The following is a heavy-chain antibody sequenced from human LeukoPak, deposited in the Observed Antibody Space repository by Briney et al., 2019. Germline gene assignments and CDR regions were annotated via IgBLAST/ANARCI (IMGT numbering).Heavy chain of an antibody. J-gene: IGHJ4*02. CDR3: AKGDLYGDYVFDY. CDR2: ISHDGNDK. CDR1: GFTFSSYG. V-gene: IGHV3-30*18. D-gene: IGHD4-17*01. Sequence: PGESLRLSCTASGFTFSSYGMHWVRQAPGKGLEWVAAISHDGNDKHYADSVKGRFTISRDNSKNTLYLQMKSLREDTAVYYCAKGDLYGDYVFDYWGQGALVTVS.